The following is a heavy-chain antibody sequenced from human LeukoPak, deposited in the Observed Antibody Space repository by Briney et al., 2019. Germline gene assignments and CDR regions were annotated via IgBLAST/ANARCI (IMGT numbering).Heavy chain of an antibody. CDR2: TYYRSDWYS. CDR3: AREGSYFDY. Sequence: NHSQTLSLTCAISGARVSSNSAAWNWVRQSPSRGLEWLGRTYYRSDWYSDYAVSVKSRVSITPDTAKNQFSLQLNSVTPEDTGIYYCAREGSYFDYWGQGTLVTVSS. CDR1: GARVSSNSAA. J-gene: IGHJ4*02. V-gene: IGHV6-1*01.